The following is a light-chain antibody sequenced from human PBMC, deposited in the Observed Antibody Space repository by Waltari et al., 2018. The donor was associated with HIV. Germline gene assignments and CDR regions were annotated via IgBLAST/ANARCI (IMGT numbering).Light chain of an antibody. Sequence: QSALTQPPSASGSPGPSVTISCTGTSNDVGGYHFVSWFQQHPVKAPKLKIYAVNERPSGVPGRFSGSKSGNTASLTVSGLQAEDEADYYCSSYSGGNNFDVVFGGGTKLTVL. V-gene: IGLV2-8*01. CDR3: SSYSGGNNFDVV. J-gene: IGLJ2*01. CDR2: AVN. CDR1: SNDVGGYHF.